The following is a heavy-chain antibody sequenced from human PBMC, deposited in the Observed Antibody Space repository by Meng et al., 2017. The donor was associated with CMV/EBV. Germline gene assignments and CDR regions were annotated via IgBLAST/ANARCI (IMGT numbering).Heavy chain of an antibody. D-gene: IGHD2-21*01. CDR3: ARTRMFWLVN. V-gene: IGHV1-46*01. Sequence: KVSCKASGYTFTSYYMRWVRQAPGQGLEWMGIINHSGGSTSYAQKFQGRVTMTRDTSTSTVYMELSSLRSEDTAVYYCARTRMFWLVNWGQGTLVTVSS. CDR1: GYTFTSYY. J-gene: IGHJ4*02. CDR2: INHSGGST.